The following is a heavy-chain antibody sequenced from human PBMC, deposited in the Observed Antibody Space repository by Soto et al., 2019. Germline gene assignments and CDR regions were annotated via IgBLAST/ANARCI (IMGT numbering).Heavy chain of an antibody. D-gene: IGHD6-6*01. CDR3: ARVGSSSV. CDR1: GFTFSSYA. V-gene: IGHV3-64*01. Sequence: EVQLVESGGGLVQPGGSLRLSCAASGFTFSSYAMHWVRQAPGKGLEYVSAISSNGGSTYYANSVKGRFTISRDNSKXXXXXXXXXXXXXXMAVYYCARVGSSSVWXQGXXVTVSX. CDR2: ISSNGGST. J-gene: IGHJ4*02.